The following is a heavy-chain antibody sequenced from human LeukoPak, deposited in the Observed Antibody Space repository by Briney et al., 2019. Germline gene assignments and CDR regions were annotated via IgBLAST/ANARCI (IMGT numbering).Heavy chain of an antibody. Sequence: PGGSLRLFCAASGFTFNSYYMTWVRQAAGGGLEWVSSIRGTSGTASCADSVEGRFSISRDDSKNTVYLQMTSMRVEDTAVYFCARVQPDNNYENNWLDPWGQGTQVTVSS. D-gene: IGHD1-1*01. CDR3: ARVQPDNNYENNWLDP. V-gene: IGHV3-23*01. CDR1: GFTFNSYY. J-gene: IGHJ5*02. CDR2: IRGTSGTA.